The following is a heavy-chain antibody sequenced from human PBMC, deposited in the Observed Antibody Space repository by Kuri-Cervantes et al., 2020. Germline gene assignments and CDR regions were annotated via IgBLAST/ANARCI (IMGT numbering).Heavy chain of an antibody. D-gene: IGHD2-21*02. Sequence: SETLSLTCTVSGGSISSYYWSWIRQPPGKGLEWIGYIYYSGYTNYNPSLKSRLTISVDTSKNQFSLKLSSVTAADTAVYYCARDLAYCGGDCYRKFDYWGQGTLVTVSS. V-gene: IGHV4-59*01. J-gene: IGHJ4*02. CDR3: ARDLAYCGGDCYRKFDY. CDR1: GGSISSYY. CDR2: IYYSGYT.